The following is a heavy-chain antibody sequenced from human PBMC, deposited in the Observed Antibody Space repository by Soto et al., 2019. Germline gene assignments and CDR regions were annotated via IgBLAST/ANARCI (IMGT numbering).Heavy chain of an antibody. D-gene: IGHD6-13*01. Sequence: AGESLKISCKGSGYSFTSYWIGWVRQMPGKGLEWMGIIYPGDSDTRYSPSFQGQVTISADKSISTAYLQWSSLKASDTAMYYCARLSYSSSWYPGNPYNYGMDVWGQGTTVTVSS. CDR1: GYSFTSYW. J-gene: IGHJ6*02. V-gene: IGHV5-51*01. CDR3: ARLSYSSSWYPGNPYNYGMDV. CDR2: IYPGDSDT.